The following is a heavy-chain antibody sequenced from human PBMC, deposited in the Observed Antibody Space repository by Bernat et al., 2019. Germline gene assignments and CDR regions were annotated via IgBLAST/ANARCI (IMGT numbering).Heavy chain of an antibody. CDR1: GFTFSNYG. CDR2: IWHDGSNK. D-gene: IGHD2-8*02. V-gene: IGHV3-33*01. CDR3: ACYDARTGGSYYFDY. Sequence: QVQLVDSGGGVVQPGRSLRVSCAASGFTFSNYGMHWVRQAPGKGLEWVAVIWHDGSNKYYVASVKGRFTISRDNSKNILYLQMDSLRAEDSAVYYCACYDARTGGSYYFDYWGQGTLVTVSS. J-gene: IGHJ4*02.